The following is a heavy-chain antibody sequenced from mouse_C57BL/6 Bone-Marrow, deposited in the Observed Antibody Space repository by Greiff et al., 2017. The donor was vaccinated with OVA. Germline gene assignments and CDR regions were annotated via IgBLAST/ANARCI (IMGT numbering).Heavy chain of an antibody. CDR1: GFTFSDYY. V-gene: IGHV5-12*01. J-gene: IGHJ3*01. D-gene: IGHD3-1*01. Sequence: VKLVESGGGLVQPGGSLKLSCAASGFTFSDYYMYWVRQTPEKRLEWVAYISNGGGSTYYPDTVKGRFPISRDNAENTLYMQMSRLKSEDTAMYYCARNGLRAWFAYWGQGTLVTVSA. CDR2: ISNGGGST. CDR3: ARNGLRAWFAY.